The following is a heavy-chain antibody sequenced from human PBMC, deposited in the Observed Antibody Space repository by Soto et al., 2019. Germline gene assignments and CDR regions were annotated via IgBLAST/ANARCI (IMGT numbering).Heavy chain of an antibody. CDR1: GYTFTSYA. J-gene: IGHJ4*02. Sequence: ASVKVSCKASGYTFTSYAIHWVRQAPGQRLEWMGWINAGNGDTKYSQKFQGRVTITRDTSASTAYMELSSLRSEDTAVYYCARSRAPTVVTLDFWGQGTLVTVSS. CDR3: ARSRAPTVVTLDF. V-gene: IGHV1-3*01. D-gene: IGHD2-21*02. CDR2: INAGNGDT.